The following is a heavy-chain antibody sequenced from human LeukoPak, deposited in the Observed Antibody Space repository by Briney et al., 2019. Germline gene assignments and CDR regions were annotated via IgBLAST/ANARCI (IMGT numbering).Heavy chain of an antibody. D-gene: IGHD1-26*01. J-gene: IGHJ3*02. CDR1: AFTFSSHS. V-gene: IGHV3-7*03. Sequence: GGSLRLSCAASAFTFSSHSMNWVRQAPGKGLEWVAKIKEVGTEKYYVDSVKGRFTVSRDNAKNSLYLQMNSLRAEDTAMYYCARLNSGRAYGDAFDIWGQGTMVTVSS. CDR3: ARLNSGRAYGDAFDI. CDR2: IKEVGTEK.